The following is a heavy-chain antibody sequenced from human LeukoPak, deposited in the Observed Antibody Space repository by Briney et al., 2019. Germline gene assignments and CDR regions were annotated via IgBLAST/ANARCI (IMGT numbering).Heavy chain of an antibody. CDR2: ISSSGSTI. CDR1: GFTISSYE. J-gene: IGHJ4*02. V-gene: IGHV3-48*03. Sequence: GGSLRLSCAASGFTISSYEMNWVRQAPGKGLEWVSYISSSGSTIYYADSVKGRFTISRDNAKNSLYLQMNSLRAEDTAVYYCAREKWLAGIPDYWGQGTLVTVSS. D-gene: IGHD6-19*01. CDR3: AREKWLAGIPDY.